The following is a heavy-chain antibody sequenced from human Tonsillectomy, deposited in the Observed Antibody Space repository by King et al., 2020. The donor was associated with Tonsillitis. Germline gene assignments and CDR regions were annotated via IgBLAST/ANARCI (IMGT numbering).Heavy chain of an antibody. D-gene: IGHD5/OR15-5a*01. CDR1: GFTFDDYA. Sequence: VQLVESGGGLVQPGRSLRLSCAASGFTFDDYAMHWVRQAPGKGLEWVSGISWNSGSIGYADSVKGRFTISRDNAKNSLYLQMNSLRAEDTALYYCAKDTYSVYGNLGAFDIWGQGTMVTVSS. J-gene: IGHJ3*02. CDR3: AKDTYSVYGNLGAFDI. CDR2: ISWNSGSI. V-gene: IGHV3-9*01.